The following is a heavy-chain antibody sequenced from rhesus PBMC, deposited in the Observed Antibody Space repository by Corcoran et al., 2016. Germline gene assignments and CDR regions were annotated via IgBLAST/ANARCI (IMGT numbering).Heavy chain of an antibody. CDR2: IDGSGGST. D-gene: IGHD3-16*01. V-gene: IGHV4-160*01. CDR3: ARSRYYYGGWYFDL. J-gene: IGHJ2*01. CDR1: GGSLSSSS. Sequence: QVQLQESGPGLVKPSATLSLTCAVSGGSLSSSSLSWIRQPPGKGLDWIGRIDGSGGSTDYNPSLKSRVTISTDTSKNQFSLKLSSVTAADTAVYYCARSRYYYGGWYFDLWGPGTPITISS.